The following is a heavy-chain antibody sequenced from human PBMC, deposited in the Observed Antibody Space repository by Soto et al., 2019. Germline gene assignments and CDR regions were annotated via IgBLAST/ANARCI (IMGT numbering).Heavy chain of an antibody. V-gene: IGHV1-18*01. CDR2: ISAYNGNT. D-gene: IGHD1-26*01. CDR1: GYTFTIYG. CDR3: ARGHIVGATRACGMDV. J-gene: IGHJ6*02. Sequence: ASVKVSCKASGYTFTIYGISWVRQAPGQGLEWMGWISAYNGNTNYAQKLQGRVTMTTDTSTSTAYMELRSLRSDDTAVYYCARGHIVGATRACGMDVWGQGTTVTVSS.